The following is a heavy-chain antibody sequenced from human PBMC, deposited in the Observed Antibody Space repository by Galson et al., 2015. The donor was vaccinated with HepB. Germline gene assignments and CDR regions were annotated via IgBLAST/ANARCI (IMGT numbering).Heavy chain of an antibody. CDR3: TRRVWGNPER. D-gene: IGHD1-1*01. CDR2: ITPGGDTM. V-gene: IGHV3-11*01. J-gene: IGHJ4*02. CDR1: GFRLSDFY. Sequence: SLRLSCAASGFRLSDFYMIWIRQAPGKGLEWISQITPGGDTMYYADSVKGRFTISRDNARGSLYLQMDSLRAEDTAVYYCTRRVWGNPERWGQGTLVTVSS.